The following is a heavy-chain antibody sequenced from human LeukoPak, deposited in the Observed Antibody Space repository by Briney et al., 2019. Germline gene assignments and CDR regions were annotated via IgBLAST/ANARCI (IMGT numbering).Heavy chain of an antibody. CDR3: AKDRHPARTDGYYFDY. CDR2: ISYDASNK. D-gene: IGHD1-14*01. Sequence: GGSLRLSCAASAFTFRTYGMHWVRQAPGKELEWVAVISYDASNKYYADSVKGRFTISRDNSKNTLYLQMNSLSSEDTAVYYCAKDRHPARTDGYYFDYWGQGTLVTVSS. CDR1: AFTFRTYG. V-gene: IGHV3-30*18. J-gene: IGHJ4*02.